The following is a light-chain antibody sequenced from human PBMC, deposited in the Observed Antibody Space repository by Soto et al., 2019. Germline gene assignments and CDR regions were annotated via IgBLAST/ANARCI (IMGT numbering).Light chain of an antibody. Sequence: VLTQSPVTLSLSPGERATLSCRASQIFRGLLAWYQQKPGQAPRLLIYDAYNRATGIPPRFSGSGSGTDFTLTISSLEPEDSAVYYCQQRHMWPITFGQGTRLAI. CDR2: DAY. J-gene: IGKJ5*01. CDR3: QQRHMWPIT. CDR1: QIFRGL. V-gene: IGKV3-11*01.